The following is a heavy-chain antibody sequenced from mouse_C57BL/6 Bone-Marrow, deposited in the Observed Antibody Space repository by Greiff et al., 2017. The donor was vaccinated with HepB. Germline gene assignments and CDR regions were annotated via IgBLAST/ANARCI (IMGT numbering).Heavy chain of an antibody. V-gene: IGHV1-26*01. Sequence: VQLQQSGPELVKPGASVKISCKASGYTFTDYYMNWVKQSHGKSLEWIGDINPNNGGTSYNQKFKGKATLTVDKSSSTAYMELRSLTSEDSAVYYCARRKDYDDNWYFDVWGTGTTVTVSS. CDR3: ARRKDYDDNWYFDV. J-gene: IGHJ1*03. CDR2: INPNNGGT. D-gene: IGHD2-4*01. CDR1: GYTFTDYY.